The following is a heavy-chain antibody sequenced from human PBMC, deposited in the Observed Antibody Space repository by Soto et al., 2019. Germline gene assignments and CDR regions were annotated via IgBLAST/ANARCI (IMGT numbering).Heavy chain of an antibody. Sequence: SETLSLTCAVSGGSISISNWWSWVRQPPGKGLEWIGEIYHSGSTNYNPSLKSRVTISVDKSKNQFSLKLSSVTAADTAVYYCAKVVGGYYYAMDVWGQGTTVTVSS. CDR3: AKVVGGYYYAMDV. CDR2: IYHSGST. D-gene: IGHD2-2*01. CDR1: GGSISISNW. J-gene: IGHJ6*02. V-gene: IGHV4-4*02.